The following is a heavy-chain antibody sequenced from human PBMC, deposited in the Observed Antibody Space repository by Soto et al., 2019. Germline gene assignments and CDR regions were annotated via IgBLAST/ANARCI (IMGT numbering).Heavy chain of an antibody. CDR2: IYYSGST. CDR3: ARANYDFWSGYRHYFDY. J-gene: IGHJ4*02. CDR1: GGSIINGQTY. D-gene: IGHD3-3*01. V-gene: IGHV4-61*01. Sequence: SETLSLTCTVSGGSIINGQTYLNWIRQPPGKGLEWIGYIYYSGSTNYNPSLKSRVTISVDTSKNQFSLKLSSVTAADTAVYYCARANYDFWSGYRHYFDYWGQGTLVTVSS.